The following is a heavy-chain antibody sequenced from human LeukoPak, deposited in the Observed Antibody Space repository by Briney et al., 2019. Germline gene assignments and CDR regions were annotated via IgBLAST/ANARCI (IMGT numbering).Heavy chain of an antibody. D-gene: IGHD3-10*01. V-gene: IGHV4-34*01. CDR1: GGSFSGYY. Sequence: SETLSLTCAVYGGSFSGYYWSWIRQPPGKGLEWIGEINHSGSTNYNPSLKSRVTISVDTSKNQFSLKLSSVTAADTAVYYCARLVRSKLWFGELSWGGYNWFDPWGQGTLVTVSS. CDR3: ARLVRSKLWFGELSWGGYNWFDP. J-gene: IGHJ5*02. CDR2: INHSGST.